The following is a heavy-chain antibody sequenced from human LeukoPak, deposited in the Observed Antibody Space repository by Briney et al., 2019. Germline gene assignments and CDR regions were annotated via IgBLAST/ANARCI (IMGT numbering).Heavy chain of an antibody. V-gene: IGHV1-2*02. CDR3: ARVTYCSGGSCSRAYFDY. Sequence: ASVKVSCKASGYTFTGYYMHWVRQAPGQGLEWMEWINPNSGGTNYAQKFQGRVTMTRDTSISTAYMELSRLRSDDTAVYYCARVTYCSGGSCSRAYFDYWGQGTLVTVSS. CDR2: INPNSGGT. D-gene: IGHD2-15*01. J-gene: IGHJ4*02. CDR1: GYTFTGYY.